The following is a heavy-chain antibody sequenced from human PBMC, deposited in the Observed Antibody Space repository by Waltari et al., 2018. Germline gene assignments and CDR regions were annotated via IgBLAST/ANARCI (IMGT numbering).Heavy chain of an antibody. V-gene: IGHV2-5*01. CDR3: AQNALENPGPGRGGIGNTLDI. J-gene: IGHJ3*02. Sequence: QITLKESGPTLVKPTQTLTLTCTFSGFSLSTSGVGVGWIRQPPGKALEWLALIYWNDDKHYSPSLRRRFTITKDTSKTQVFLTMTNMDPVDTAKYYWAQNALENPGPGRGGIGNTLDIWGKGTMVTVSS. CDR2: IYWNDDK. CDR1: GFSLSTSGVG. D-gene: IGHD3-10*01.